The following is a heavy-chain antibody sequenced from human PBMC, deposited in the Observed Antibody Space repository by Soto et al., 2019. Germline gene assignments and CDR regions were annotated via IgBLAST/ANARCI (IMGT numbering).Heavy chain of an antibody. CDR1: GFTFSNYG. V-gene: IGHV3-33*01. CDR3: ARDPGIVVVVAAESDWFDP. CDR2: IWYDGGNK. J-gene: IGHJ5*02. Sequence: PGGSLRLSCVASGFTFSNYGMQWVRKAPGKGLEWVAVIWYDGGNKYYADSVKGRFTISRDNSKNTLYLQMNSLRAEDTAVYYSARDPGIVVVVAAESDWFDPWGHGTLVTVSS. D-gene: IGHD2-15*01.